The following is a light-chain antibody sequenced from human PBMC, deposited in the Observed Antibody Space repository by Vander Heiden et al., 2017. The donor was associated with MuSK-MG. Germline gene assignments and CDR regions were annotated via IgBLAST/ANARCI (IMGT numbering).Light chain of an antibody. V-gene: IGKV3-20*01. CDR1: QSVGRNY. CDR2: EAS. J-gene: IGKJ2*01. Sequence: EIALTQSAGTLSLSPVSSATLPCRASQSVGRNYLAWYQQKPGQAPRLLIYEASSRATGIPDRFSGSGSGTDFTLTISRLEPEDFAVYYCQQYGNSPYTFGQGTKLEIK. CDR3: QQYGNSPYT.